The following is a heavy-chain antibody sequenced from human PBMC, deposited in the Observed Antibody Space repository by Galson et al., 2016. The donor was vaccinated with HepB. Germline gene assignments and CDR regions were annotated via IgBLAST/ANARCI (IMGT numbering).Heavy chain of an antibody. V-gene: IGHV5-10-1*01. D-gene: IGHD1-26*01. CDR2: IDPSDSYT. Sequence: QSGAEVKKPGESLKISCKASGYSFTSYWISWVRQMPGKGLEWMGRIDPSDSYTTYSPSFQGHVSISADKSISTAYLQWSSLKASDTAVYYCASRPVSSGSYFDWSFDLWGRGTLVTVSS. CDR1: GYSFTSYW. J-gene: IGHJ2*01. CDR3: ASRPVSSGSYFDWSFDL.